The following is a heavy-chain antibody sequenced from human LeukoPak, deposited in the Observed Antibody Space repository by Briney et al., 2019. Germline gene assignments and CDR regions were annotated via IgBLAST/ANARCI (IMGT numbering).Heavy chain of an antibody. D-gene: IGHD1-26*01. Sequence: GGSLRLSCAASGFTFSSYSMNWVRQAPGKGLEWVSSISSSSSYIYYADSVKGRFTISRDSAKNSLYLQMNSLKTEDTAVYYCVREEAASGNFVYFDYWGQGTLVTVSS. J-gene: IGHJ4*02. V-gene: IGHV3-21*04. CDR2: ISSSSSYI. CDR3: VREEAASGNFVYFDY. CDR1: GFTFSSYS.